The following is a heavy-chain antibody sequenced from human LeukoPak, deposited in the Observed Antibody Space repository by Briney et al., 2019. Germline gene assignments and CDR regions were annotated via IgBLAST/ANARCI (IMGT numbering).Heavy chain of an antibody. Sequence: ASVKVSCKASGYTFTYYHITWVRQATGQGLEWMGWMNPNSGNTGYAQKFQGRVTITRNTSISTAYMELSSLKSGDTAVYYCARLTGTTGDFYYYMDVWGQGTTVTISS. D-gene: IGHD1-20*01. CDR1: GYTFTYYH. CDR3: ARLTGTTGDFYYYMDV. J-gene: IGHJ6*03. V-gene: IGHV1-8*03. CDR2: MNPNSGNT.